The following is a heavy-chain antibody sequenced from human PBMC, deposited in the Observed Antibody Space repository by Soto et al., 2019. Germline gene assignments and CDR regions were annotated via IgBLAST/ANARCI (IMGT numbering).Heavy chain of an antibody. J-gene: IGHJ4*02. V-gene: IGHV4-39*01. CDR3: GVRGVGGVDY. Sequence: QLQLQESGPGLVKPSETLSLTCTVSGGSISSSSYYWGWIRQPPGKGLEWIGSIYYSGSTYYNPSLKSRVTISVDTSKNQCSLKLSSVTAADMAVYYCGVRGVGGVDYWGQGTLVTVSS. CDR1: GGSISSSSYY. CDR2: IYYSGST. D-gene: IGHD3-10*01.